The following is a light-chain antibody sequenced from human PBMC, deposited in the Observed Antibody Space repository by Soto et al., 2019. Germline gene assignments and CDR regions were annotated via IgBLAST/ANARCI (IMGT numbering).Light chain of an antibody. CDR1: NIGSKS. J-gene: IGLJ1*01. Sequence: SYELTQPPSVSVAPGKTARITCGGNNIGSKSGHWYQQKPGQAPVLVIYYDSDRPSGIPERFSGSNSGSTATLTISRVEAGDEADYYCQVWDSSSEHHVFGTGTKLTVL. V-gene: IGLV3-21*04. CDR2: YDS. CDR3: QVWDSSSEHHV.